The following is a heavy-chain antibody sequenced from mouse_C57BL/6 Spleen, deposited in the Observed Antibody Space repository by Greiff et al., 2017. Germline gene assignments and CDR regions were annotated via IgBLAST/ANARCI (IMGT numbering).Heavy chain of an antibody. CDR3: ARRRDYYGSSYIFDY. V-gene: IGHV1-61*01. D-gene: IGHD1-1*01. CDR1: GYTFTSYW. CDR2: IYPSDSET. J-gene: IGHJ2*01. Sequence: VQLQQSGAELVRPGSSVKLSCKASGYTFTSYWMDWVKQRPGQGLEWIGNIYPSDSETHYNQKFKDKATLTVDKSSSTAYVQLSSLTSEDSAVYYCARRRDYYGSSYIFDYWGQGTTLTVSS.